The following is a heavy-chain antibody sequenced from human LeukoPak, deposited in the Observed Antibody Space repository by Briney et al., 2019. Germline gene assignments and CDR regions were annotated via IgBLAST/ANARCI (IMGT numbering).Heavy chain of an antibody. D-gene: IGHD3-22*01. CDR1: GFTFSSYG. CDR2: IWYDGSNK. Sequence: GGSLRLSCAASGFTFSSYGMHWVRQAPGKGLEWVAVIWYDGSNKYYADSVKGRFTISKDNSKNTLYLQMNSLRAEDTAVYYCARDRHVITMIGPLIWGQGTMVTVSS. V-gene: IGHV3-33*08. CDR3: ARDRHVITMIGPLI. J-gene: IGHJ3*02.